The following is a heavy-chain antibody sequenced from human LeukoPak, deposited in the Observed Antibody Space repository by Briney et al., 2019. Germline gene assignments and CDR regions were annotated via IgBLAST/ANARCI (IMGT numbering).Heavy chain of an antibody. V-gene: IGHV4-61*02. CDR1: GGSISSGSYY. D-gene: IGHD6-6*01. Sequence: SQTLSLTCTVSGGSISSGSYYWSWIRQPAGKGLEWIGRIYTSGSTNYNPSLKSRVTISVDTSKNQFSLKLSSVTAADTAVYYCARPSIAQRGGAFDIWGQGTMVTVSS. J-gene: IGHJ3*02. CDR2: IYTSGST. CDR3: ARPSIAQRGGAFDI.